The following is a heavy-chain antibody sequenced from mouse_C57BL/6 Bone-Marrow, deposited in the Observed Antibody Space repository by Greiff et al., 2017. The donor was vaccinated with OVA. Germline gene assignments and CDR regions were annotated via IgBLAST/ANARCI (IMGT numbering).Heavy chain of an antibody. Sequence: DAGGGLVQPKGSLKLSCAASGFSFNTYAMNWVRQAPGKGLEWVARIRSKSNNYATYYADSVQDRFTISSDDSESMLYLQMNNLKTEDTAMDYCGRHEATVEESWFAYWGQGTLVTVSA. J-gene: IGHJ3*01. D-gene: IGHD1-1*01. V-gene: IGHV10-1*01. CDR3: GRHEATVEESWFAY. CDR1: GFSFNTYA. CDR2: IRSKSNNYAT.